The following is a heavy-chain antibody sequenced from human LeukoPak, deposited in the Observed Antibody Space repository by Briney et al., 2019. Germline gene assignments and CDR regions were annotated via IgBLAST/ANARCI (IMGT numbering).Heavy chain of an antibody. Sequence: GGSLRLSCAASGFTFSSYEMNWVRQAPGKGLEWVSYISSSGSTIYYADSVKGRFTISRDNAKNTLYLQMNSLRAEDAAVYYCATSLSGWGTYHYMNVWGKGTTVTISS. CDR1: GFTFSSYE. D-gene: IGHD6-19*01. CDR2: ISSSGSTI. CDR3: ATSLSGWGTYHYMNV. V-gene: IGHV3-48*03. J-gene: IGHJ6*03.